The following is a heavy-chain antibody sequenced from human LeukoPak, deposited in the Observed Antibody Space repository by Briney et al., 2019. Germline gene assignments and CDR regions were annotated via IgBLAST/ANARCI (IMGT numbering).Heavy chain of an antibody. V-gene: IGHV3-11*01. D-gene: IGHD2-15*01. CDR1: GFTFSDYY. Sequence: GGSLRLSCAASGFTFSDYYMSWIRQAPGKGLEWVSYISSSGGSTYYADSVKGRFTISRDNSKNTLYLQMNSLRAEDTAVYYCASVVVTIIADYWGQGTLVTVSS. CDR2: ISSSGGST. J-gene: IGHJ4*02. CDR3: ASVVVTIIADY.